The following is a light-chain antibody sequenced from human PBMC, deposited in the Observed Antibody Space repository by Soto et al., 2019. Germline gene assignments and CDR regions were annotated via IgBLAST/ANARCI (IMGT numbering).Light chain of an antibody. CDR3: SSYSGDKTYV. Sequence: QSVLTQPPSASGSPGQSVTISCTGTSNDVGGYDFVSWYQQHPGRAPKLIIVEVNKWPSGVPDRFSASKSGNTASLTVSGLQAEDGADYFCSSYSGDKTYVLGTGTKSPS. V-gene: IGLV2-8*01. J-gene: IGLJ1*01. CDR2: EVN. CDR1: SNDVGGYDF.